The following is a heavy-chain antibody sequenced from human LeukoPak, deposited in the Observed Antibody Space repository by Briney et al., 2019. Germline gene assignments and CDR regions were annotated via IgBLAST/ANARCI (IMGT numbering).Heavy chain of an antibody. CDR1: GFTFSDYY. CDR2: ISSSGSTL. V-gene: IGHV3-11*01. J-gene: IGHJ4*02. D-gene: IGHD1-20*01. CDR3: ARRRYNWNAIDY. Sequence: GGSLRLSCAASGFTFSDYYMSWIRQAPGKGLEWVSYISSSGSTLYYAGSVRGRITISRDNAKNSLYLQMNSLRAEDTAVYYCARRRYNWNAIDYWGQGTLVTVSS.